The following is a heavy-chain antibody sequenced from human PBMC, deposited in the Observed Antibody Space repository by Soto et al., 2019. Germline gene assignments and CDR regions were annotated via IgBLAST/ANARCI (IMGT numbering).Heavy chain of an antibody. Sequence: QVQLVESGGGVVQPGRSLRLSCAASGFTFSSYGMHWVRQAPGKGLEWVAVISYDGSNKYYADSVKGRFTISRDNSKNTLYLQMNSLIVEDTAVYYCAKDNYAFWSGLAFYYFDYWGQGTLVTVSS. CDR3: AKDNYAFWSGLAFYYFDY. CDR1: GFTFSSYG. V-gene: IGHV3-30*18. CDR2: ISYDGSNK. J-gene: IGHJ4*02. D-gene: IGHD3-3*01.